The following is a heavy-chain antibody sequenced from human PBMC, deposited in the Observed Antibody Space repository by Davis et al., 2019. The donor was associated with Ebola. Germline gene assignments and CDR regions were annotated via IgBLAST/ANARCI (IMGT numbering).Heavy chain of an antibody. J-gene: IGHJ5*02. Sequence: MPSETLSLTCTVSGGSISSSSYYWGWVRQPPGKGLEWIGSIYYSGSTYYNPSLKSRVTISVDTSKNQFSLKLSSVTAAETAVYYCARAPIVVVPAAIRRGWFDPWGQGTLVTVSS. CDR3: ARAPIVVVPAAIRRGWFDP. CDR2: IYYSGST. CDR1: GGSISSSSYY. V-gene: IGHV4-39*07. D-gene: IGHD2-2*02.